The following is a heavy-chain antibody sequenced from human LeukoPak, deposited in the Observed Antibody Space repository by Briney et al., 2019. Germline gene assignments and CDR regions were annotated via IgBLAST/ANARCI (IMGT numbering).Heavy chain of an antibody. Sequence: GGSLRLSCAASGFTFDVYAMHWVRQAPGKGLEWVSGISWNSGSIGYADSVKGRFTISRDNAKNSLYLQMNSLRAEDTALYYCAKDNSPFPGSCYFWGQGTLVTVSS. CDR3: AKDNSPFPGSCYF. CDR1: GFTFDVYA. CDR2: ISWNSGSI. V-gene: IGHV3-9*01. D-gene: IGHD2-15*01. J-gene: IGHJ4*02.